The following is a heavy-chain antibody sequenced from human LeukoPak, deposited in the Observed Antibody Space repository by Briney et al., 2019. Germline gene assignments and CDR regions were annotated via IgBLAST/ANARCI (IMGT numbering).Heavy chain of an antibody. CDR2: IKSKTDGGTT. J-gene: IGHJ4*02. Sequence: NPGGSLRLSCAASGFTFDVYAMHWVRQGPGKGLEWVGRIKSKTDGGTTDYAAPVKGRFTISRDDSKNTLYLQMNSLKTEDTAVYYCTTSLAITMVRYFDYWGQGTLVTVSS. V-gene: IGHV3-15*01. D-gene: IGHD3-10*01. CDR1: GFTFDVYA. CDR3: TTSLAITMVRYFDY.